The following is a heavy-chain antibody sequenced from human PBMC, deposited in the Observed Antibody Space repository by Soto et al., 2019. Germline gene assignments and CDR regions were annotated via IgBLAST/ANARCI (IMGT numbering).Heavy chain of an antibody. V-gene: IGHV5-51*01. Sequence: PGESLKISCQASGYSFSNFWIAWVRQMPGEGLEWLGIIYPDDSDTRYSPSFLGQVTISADKSIKTTYLQWSSLKASDTAIYLCASSVLVTSTMNYFDLWGQGTQVTVSS. CDR1: GYSFSNFW. D-gene: IGHD2-8*02. CDR2: IYPDDSDT. J-gene: IGHJ4*02. CDR3: ASSVLVTSTMNYFDL.